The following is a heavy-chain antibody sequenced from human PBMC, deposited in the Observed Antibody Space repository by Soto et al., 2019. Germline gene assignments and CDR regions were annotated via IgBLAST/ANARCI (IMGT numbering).Heavy chain of an antibody. CDR2: VPHDESDK. D-gene: IGHD3-10*01. CDR1: GFSITNYG. CDR3: ARRALTHAFVDY. Sequence: PGGSLRLSCAASGFSITNYGMHWVRQAPGKGLEWVAAVPHDESDKYYADSVQGRFTLSRDISKNTLYLQMNSLRAEDTAVYYCARRALTHAFVDYWGQGTLVTVSS. V-gene: IGHV3-30*03. J-gene: IGHJ4*02.